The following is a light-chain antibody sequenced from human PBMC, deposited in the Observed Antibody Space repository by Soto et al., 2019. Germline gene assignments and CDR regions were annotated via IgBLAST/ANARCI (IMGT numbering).Light chain of an antibody. J-gene: IGKJ4*01. V-gene: IGKV3-20*01. CDR2: GAS. Sequence: DIVLTQSLCTLSLSPGERATLSCRASQSVSSSYLAWYQQKPGQAPRLLIYGASSRATGIPDRFSGSGSGTDFTLTISRLEPEDFAVYYCQQYGSSPLTFGGGTKVDIK. CDR3: QQYGSSPLT. CDR1: QSVSSSY.